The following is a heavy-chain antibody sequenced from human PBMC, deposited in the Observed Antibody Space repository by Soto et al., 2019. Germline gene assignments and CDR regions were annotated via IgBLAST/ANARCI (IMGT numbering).Heavy chain of an antibody. CDR1: GGSFSGYY. CDR2: INHSGST. J-gene: IGHJ6*02. D-gene: IGHD3-10*01. CDR3: ARGRRGDITMVRGVKNYYYYYGMDV. V-gene: IGHV4-34*01. Sequence: SETLSLTCAVYGGSFSGYYWSWIRQPPGKGLEWIGEINHSGSTNYNPSLKSRVTISVDTSKNQFSLKLSSVTAADTAVYCCARGRRGDITMVRGVKNYYYYYGMDVWGQGTTVTVSS.